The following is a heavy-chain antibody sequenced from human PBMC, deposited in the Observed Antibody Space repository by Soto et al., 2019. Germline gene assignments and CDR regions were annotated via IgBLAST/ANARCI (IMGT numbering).Heavy chain of an antibody. D-gene: IGHD4-17*01. CDR2: IYYSGST. V-gene: IGHV4-31*03. Sequence: SETLSLTCTVSGGSISSGGYYWSWIRQHPGKGLEWIGYIYYSGSTYYNPSLKSRVTISVDTSKNQFSLKLSSVTAADTAVYYCARALLRYNWFDPWGQGTLVTVSS. CDR3: ARALLRYNWFDP. CDR1: GGSISSGGYY. J-gene: IGHJ5*02.